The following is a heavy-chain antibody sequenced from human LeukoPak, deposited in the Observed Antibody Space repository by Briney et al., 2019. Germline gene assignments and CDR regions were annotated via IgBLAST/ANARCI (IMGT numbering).Heavy chain of an antibody. V-gene: IGHV1-69*05. CDR3: ARSVRSGGWQQLDRGLDY. Sequence: SVKVSCKASGGTFSTSAISWVRQAPGQGLEWMGGMIPIFGTADYAQKFQGRVTITTDESTSTAYMELSSLISEDTAVYYCARSVRSGGWQQLDRGLDYWGQGTLVTVSS. CDR2: MIPIFGTA. D-gene: IGHD6-13*01. J-gene: IGHJ4*02. CDR1: GGTFSTSA.